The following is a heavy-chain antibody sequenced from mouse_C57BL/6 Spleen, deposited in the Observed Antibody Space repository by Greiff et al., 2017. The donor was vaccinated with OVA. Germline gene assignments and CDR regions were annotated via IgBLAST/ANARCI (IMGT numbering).Heavy chain of an antibody. V-gene: IGHV3-6*01. D-gene: IGHD2-4*01. CDR2: ISYDGSN. CDR1: GYSITSGYY. J-gene: IGHJ1*03. Sequence: EVQLQESGPGLVKPSQSLSLTCSVTGYSITSGYYWNWIRQFPGNKLEWMGYISYDGSNNYNPSLKNRISITRDKSKNQSFLKLNSATTEDTATYYGARDLCDYDEGYWYFDVWGTGTTVTVSS. CDR3: ARDLCDYDEGYWYFDV.